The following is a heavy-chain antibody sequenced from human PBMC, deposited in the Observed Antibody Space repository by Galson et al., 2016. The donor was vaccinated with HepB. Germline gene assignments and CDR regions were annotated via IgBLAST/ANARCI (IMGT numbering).Heavy chain of an antibody. J-gene: IGHJ5*02. D-gene: IGHD3-3*01. CDR1: GFSLTTTGMC. CDR2: ILWDDEK. Sequence: PALVKPTQTLTLTCSFSGFSLTTTGMCVSWIRQPPGKALEWLALILWDDEKKYHTSLKTRLTISRDTARNQVVLTITDMDPVDTATYYCARAYDFWSDYRIDAWGQGTLVTVSS. V-gene: IGHV2-70*01. CDR3: ARAYDFWSDYRIDA.